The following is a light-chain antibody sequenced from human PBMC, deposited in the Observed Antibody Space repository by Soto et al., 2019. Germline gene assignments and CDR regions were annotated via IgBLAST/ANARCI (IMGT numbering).Light chain of an antibody. CDR3: QHYNSYSEA. Sequence: DIQMTQSPSTLSGSVGDRVTITCRASQTISSWLAWYQQKPGKAPKPLIYKASTLKSGVPSRFSGSGSGTEFTLTISSLQPDDFATYYCQHYNSYSEAFGQGTNVELK. J-gene: IGKJ1*01. CDR1: QTISSW. V-gene: IGKV1-5*03. CDR2: KAS.